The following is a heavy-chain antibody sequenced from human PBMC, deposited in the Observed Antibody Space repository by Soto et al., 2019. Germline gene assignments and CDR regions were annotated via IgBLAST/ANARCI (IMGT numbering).Heavy chain of an antibody. CDR1: GCTFSSYA. V-gene: IGHV1-69*13. CDR2: IIPIFGTA. CDR3: ARDGYCGGDCYHAFDI. Sequence: GVSVKISCKSSGCTFSSYAISWVRQAPGQGLEWMGRIIPIFGTANYAQKFQGRVTITADESTSTAYMELSSLRSEDTAVYYCARDGYCGGDCYHAFDIWGQGTMVTVSS. J-gene: IGHJ3*02. D-gene: IGHD2-21*02.